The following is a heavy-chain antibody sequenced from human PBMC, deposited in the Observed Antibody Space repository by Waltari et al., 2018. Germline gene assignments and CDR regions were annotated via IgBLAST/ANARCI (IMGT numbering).Heavy chain of an antibody. CDR3: TTDLGGYQKYYFNS. D-gene: IGHD5-12*01. CDR2: LIPIFGTA. J-gene: IGHJ4*02. Sequence: QVQLLQSGAEVKNPGSSVKVSCKTSGGSFSSYSFSWVRQAPGQGPQWMGGLIPIFGTATDPPKVQGRVTITADESTSTTYMELSGLTSDDTAVYYCTTDLGGYQKYYFNSWGQGTLVTVSS. V-gene: IGHV1-69*01. CDR1: GGSFSSYS.